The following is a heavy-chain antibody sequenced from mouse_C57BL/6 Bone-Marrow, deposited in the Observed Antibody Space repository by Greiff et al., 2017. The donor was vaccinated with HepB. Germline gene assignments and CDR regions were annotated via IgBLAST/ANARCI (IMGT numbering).Heavy chain of an antibody. J-gene: IGHJ3*01. CDR3: ARSRTTVVDWFAY. V-gene: IGHV1-50*01. CDR1: GYTFTSYW. D-gene: IGHD1-1*01. CDR2: IDPSDSYT. Sequence: QVQLQQPGAELVKPGASVKLSCKASGYTFTSYWMQWVKQRPGQGLEWIGEIDPSDSYTNYNQKFKGKATLTVDTSSSTAYMQRSSLTSEDSAVYYCARSRTTVVDWFAYWGQGTLVTVSA.